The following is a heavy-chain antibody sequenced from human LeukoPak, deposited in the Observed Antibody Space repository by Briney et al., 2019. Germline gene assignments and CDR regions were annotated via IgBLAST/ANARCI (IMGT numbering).Heavy chain of an antibody. CDR2: ISASGGNT. Sequence: GGSLRLSCAASGFTFSSYAMSWVRQAPGRGLEWVSTISASGGNTFYADSVKGRFTISRHNSKNTLHLQMNSLRAEDTAVCYCAKDGRVEQQLYYFDYWGQGALVTVSS. V-gene: IGHV3-23*01. CDR3: AKDGRVEQQLYYFDY. CDR1: GFTFSSYA. J-gene: IGHJ4*02. D-gene: IGHD6-13*01.